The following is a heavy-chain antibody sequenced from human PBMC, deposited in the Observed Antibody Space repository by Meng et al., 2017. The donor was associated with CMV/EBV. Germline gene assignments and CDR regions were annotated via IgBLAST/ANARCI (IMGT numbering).Heavy chain of an antibody. Sequence: HLQLQKSGPDLAKLSRTLSLTVSVSGDSINSANNIWGWIRQPPGKGLEWIASIYYSKSTYYNPSLKSRVTIAVDTSKNQFSLRLSSVTAADTAVYYCARHGMWLIRNAYWGQGTLVTVSS. D-gene: IGHD2-21*01. CDR3: ARHGMWLIRNAY. CDR2: IYYSKST. CDR1: GDSINSANNI. J-gene: IGHJ4*02. V-gene: IGHV4-39*07.